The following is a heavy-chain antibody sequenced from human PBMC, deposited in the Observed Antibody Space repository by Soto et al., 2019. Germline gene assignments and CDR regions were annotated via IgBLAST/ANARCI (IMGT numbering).Heavy chain of an antibody. J-gene: IGHJ4*02. CDR1: GFTFSSYA. V-gene: IGHV3-64*01. CDR2: INSNGGST. Sequence: GSLRLSCAASGFTFSSYAMHWVRQAPGKGLEYVSAINSNGGSTYYANSVKGRFTISRDNSKNTLYLQMGSLRDEDMAVYYCARSYSYVTMTDYWGQGT. CDR3: ARSYSYVTMTDY. D-gene: IGHD5-18*01.